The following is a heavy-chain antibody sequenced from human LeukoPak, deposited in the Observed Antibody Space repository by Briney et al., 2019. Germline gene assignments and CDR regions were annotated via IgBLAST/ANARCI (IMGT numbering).Heavy chain of an antibody. CDR1: GYTFTSYD. Sequence: ASVKVSCKASGYTFTSYDINWVRQATGQGVEWMGWMNPNSGNTGYAQKFQGRVTMTRNTSISTAYMELSSLRSEDTAVYYCARGYDSSGYCDYWGQGTLVTVSS. D-gene: IGHD3-22*01. CDR3: ARGYDSSGYCDY. V-gene: IGHV1-8*01. J-gene: IGHJ4*02. CDR2: MNPNSGNT.